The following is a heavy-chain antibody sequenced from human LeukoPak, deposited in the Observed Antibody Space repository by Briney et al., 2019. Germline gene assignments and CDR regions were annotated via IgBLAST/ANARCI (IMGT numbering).Heavy chain of an antibody. Sequence: SETLSLACTVSGGSISSGSYYWSWIRQPAGKGLEWIGRIYTSGSTNYNPSLKSRVTISVDTSKNQFSLKLSSVTAADTAVYYCAVEMAYPQRKGDFDYWGQGTLVTVSS. V-gene: IGHV4-61*02. CDR3: AVEMAYPQRKGDFDY. D-gene: IGHD5-24*01. CDR1: GGSISSGSYY. J-gene: IGHJ4*02. CDR2: IYTSGST.